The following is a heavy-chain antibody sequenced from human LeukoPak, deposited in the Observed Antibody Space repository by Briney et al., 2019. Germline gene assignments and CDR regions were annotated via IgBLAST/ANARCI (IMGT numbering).Heavy chain of an antibody. V-gene: IGHV3-48*03. Sequence: GGSLRLSCAASGFSFSVYEIHWVRQAPGKGLEWVSYISSTGSTKYYADSVKGRFTISRDNAKNSLYLQMNSLRAEDTAVYYCATLTVASPFDYWGQGALVTVSS. CDR2: ISSTGSTK. J-gene: IGHJ4*02. D-gene: IGHD5-12*01. CDR3: ATLTVASPFDY. CDR1: GFSFSVYE.